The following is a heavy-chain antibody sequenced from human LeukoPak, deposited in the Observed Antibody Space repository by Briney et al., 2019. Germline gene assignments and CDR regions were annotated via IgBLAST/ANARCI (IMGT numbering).Heavy chain of an antibody. Sequence: GGSLRLSCAASGFTFSSYYMNWVRQAPGKGLVWVSRINTDGSSTSHADAVKGRFTISRDNAKNTLYLQMNSLRAEDTAVYYCVSYNWNYPDYWGQGTLVTVSS. J-gene: IGHJ4*02. CDR1: GFTFSSYY. V-gene: IGHV3-74*01. CDR2: INTDGSST. CDR3: VSYNWNYPDY. D-gene: IGHD1-7*01.